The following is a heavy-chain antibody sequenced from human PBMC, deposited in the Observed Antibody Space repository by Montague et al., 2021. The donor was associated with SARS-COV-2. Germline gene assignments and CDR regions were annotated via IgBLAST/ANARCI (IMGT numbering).Heavy chain of an antibody. CDR2: ISTSSSYI. CDR3: AKDGLIRGVNYFDY. V-gene: IGHV3-21*04. Sequence: SLRLSCAASGFTFSSYFMNWVRQAPGKGLEWVSSISTSSSYIYYXDSVKGRFTISRDNAENSLYLQMNSLRAEDTALYYCAKDGLIRGVNYFDYWGQGTLVTVSS. J-gene: IGHJ4*02. D-gene: IGHD3-10*01. CDR1: GFTFSSYF.